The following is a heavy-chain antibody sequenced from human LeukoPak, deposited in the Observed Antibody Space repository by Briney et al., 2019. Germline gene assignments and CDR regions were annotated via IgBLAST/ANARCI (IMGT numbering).Heavy chain of an antibody. J-gene: IGHJ3*01. D-gene: IGHD6-13*01. V-gene: IGHV4-59*12. CDR2: IYYSGST. Sequence: SETLSLTCTVSGGSISSYYWSWIRQPPGKGLEWIEYIYYSGSTNYNPPHGSRATISMDTSRNQFSLKLSSVTAADTAVYYCARDWRGDSSSWYPLLDVWGQGTMVTVSS. CDR1: GGSISSYY. CDR3: ARDWRGDSSSWYPLLDV.